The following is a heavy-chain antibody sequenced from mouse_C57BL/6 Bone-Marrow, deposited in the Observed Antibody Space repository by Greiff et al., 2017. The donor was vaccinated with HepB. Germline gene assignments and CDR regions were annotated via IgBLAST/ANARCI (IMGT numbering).Heavy chain of an antibody. V-gene: IGHV6-3*01. Sequence: EVKLMESGGGLVQPGGSMKLSCVASGFTFSNYWMNWVRQSPEKGLEWVAQIRLKSDDYATHYAESVKGRFTISRDDSKSSVYLQMNNLRAEDTGIYYCTGWGFAYWGQGTLVTVSA. CDR2: IRLKSDDYAT. CDR1: GFTFSNYW. J-gene: IGHJ3*01. D-gene: IGHD4-1*01. CDR3: TGWGFAY.